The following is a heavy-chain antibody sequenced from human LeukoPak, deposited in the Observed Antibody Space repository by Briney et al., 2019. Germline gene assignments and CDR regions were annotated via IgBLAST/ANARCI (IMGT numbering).Heavy chain of an antibody. D-gene: IGHD5-18*01. Sequence: GGSLRLSCAASGFTVSSNYMSWVRQAPGKGLEWVSVIYSGGSTYYADSVKGRFTISRDNSKNTLYLQMNSLRAEDTAVYYCAKVNGYSYGYFDYWGQGTLVTVSS. CDR3: AKVNGYSYGYFDY. V-gene: IGHV3-66*01. CDR2: IYSGGST. J-gene: IGHJ4*02. CDR1: GFTVSSNY.